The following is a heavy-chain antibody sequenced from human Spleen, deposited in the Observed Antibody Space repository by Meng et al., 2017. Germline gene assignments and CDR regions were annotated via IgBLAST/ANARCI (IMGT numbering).Heavy chain of an antibody. CDR3: VRNEGYSFGA. CDR1: GDSISSRDW. D-gene: IGHD2-21*01. J-gene: IGHJ5*02. Sequence: VELPESGPGLGKPSGTLSLTCAVSGDSISSRDWWSWVRQPPGKGLEWIGEISQGSGRTNYNPSLKSRVTISLDKSKNQFSLNVNSVTAADTAVYYCVRNEGYSFGAWGQGTLVTVSS. V-gene: IGHV4-4*02. CDR2: ISQGSGRT.